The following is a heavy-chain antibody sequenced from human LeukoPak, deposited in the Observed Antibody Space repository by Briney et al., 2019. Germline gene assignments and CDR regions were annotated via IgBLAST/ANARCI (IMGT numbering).Heavy chain of an antibody. Sequence: SETLSLTCTVSGGSISSYYWSRIRQPPGKGLEWIGYIYYSGSTNYNPSLKSRVTISVDTSKNQFSLKLSSVTAADTAVYYCARHQFAWPEEEYAFDIWGQGTMVTVSS. D-gene: IGHD3-10*01. CDR1: GGSISSYY. CDR3: ARHQFAWPEEEYAFDI. V-gene: IGHV4-59*08. J-gene: IGHJ3*02. CDR2: IYYSGST.